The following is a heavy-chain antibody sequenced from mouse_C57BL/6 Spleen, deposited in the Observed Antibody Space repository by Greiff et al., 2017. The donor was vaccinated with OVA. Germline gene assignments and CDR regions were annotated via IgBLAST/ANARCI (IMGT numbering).Heavy chain of an antibody. V-gene: IGHV1-66*01. D-gene: IGHD2-2*01. CDR2: IYPGSGNT. J-gene: IGHJ3*01. Sequence: VQLQESGPELVKPGASVKISCKASGYSFTSYYIHWVKQRPGQGLEWIGWIYPGSGNTKYNEKFKGKATLTADTSSSTAYMQLSSLTSEDSAVYYCARSTMVTEFAYWGQGTLVTVSA. CDR1: GYSFTSYY. CDR3: ARSTMVTEFAY.